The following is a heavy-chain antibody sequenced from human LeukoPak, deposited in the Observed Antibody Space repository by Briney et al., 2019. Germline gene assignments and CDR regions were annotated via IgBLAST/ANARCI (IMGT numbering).Heavy chain of an antibody. CDR1: GFTFSNAW. V-gene: IGHV3-15*01. D-gene: IGHD3-10*01. CDR3: TIDYYGSGSCYTYGMDV. Sequence: GGSLRLSCAASGFTFSNAWMSWVRQAPGKGLEWVGRIKSKTDGGTTDYAAPVKGRFTISRDDSKNTLYLQMNSLKTEDTAVYYCTIDYYGSGSCYTYGMDVWGQGTTVTVSS. J-gene: IGHJ6*02. CDR2: IKSKTDGGTT.